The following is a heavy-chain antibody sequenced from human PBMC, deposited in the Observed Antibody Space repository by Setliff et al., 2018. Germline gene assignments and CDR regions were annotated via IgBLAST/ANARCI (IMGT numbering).Heavy chain of an antibody. CDR3: ARENGYCSGGACYFMFDY. CDR1: GGSISSASYY. CDR2: INYSGST. D-gene: IGHD2-15*01. V-gene: IGHV4-61*01. J-gene: IGHJ4*02. Sequence: SETLSLTCTVSGGSISSASYYWTWIRQPPGKGLEYIGYINYSGSTNYNPSLKSRVTLSLDTSKNQFSLELSSVTAADTAMYYCARENGYCSGGACYFMFDYWGQGTLVTVSS.